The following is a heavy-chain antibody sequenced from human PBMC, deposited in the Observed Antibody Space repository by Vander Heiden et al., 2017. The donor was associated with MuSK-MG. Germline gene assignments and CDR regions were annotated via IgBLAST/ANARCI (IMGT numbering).Heavy chain of an antibody. Sequence: QVQLVQSGAEVKKPGASVKVSCQASGYTFTSYDINWVRQATGQGLEWMGWMNPNSGNTGYAQKFQGRVTMTRNTSISTAYMELSSLRSEDTAVYYCARGGGYDWDYYYYYMDVWGKGTTVTVSS. CDR2: MNPNSGNT. CDR3: ARGGGYDWDYYYYYMDV. J-gene: IGHJ6*03. CDR1: GYTFTSYD. V-gene: IGHV1-8*01. D-gene: IGHD5-12*01.